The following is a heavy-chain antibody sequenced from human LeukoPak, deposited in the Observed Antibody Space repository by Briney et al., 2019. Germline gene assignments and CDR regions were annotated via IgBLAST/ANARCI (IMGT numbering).Heavy chain of an antibody. CDR3: TRHIWFGEDWYFDL. Sequence: GGSLRLSCAAAGLTFSSYWMSWVRQAPGRGLEWVGRFRSEANNYATTYAASVKGRFTISRDDSKNTAYLQMNSLKTEDTAVYYCTRHIWFGEDWYFDLWGRGTLVTASS. J-gene: IGHJ2*01. CDR2: FRSEANNYAT. D-gene: IGHD3-10*01. CDR1: GLTFSSYW. V-gene: IGHV3-73*01.